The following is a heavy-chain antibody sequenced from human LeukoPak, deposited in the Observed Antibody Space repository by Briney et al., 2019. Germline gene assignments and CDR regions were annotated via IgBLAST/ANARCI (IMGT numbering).Heavy chain of an antibody. CDR2: IYPADSDI. D-gene: IGHD6-25*01. J-gene: IGHJ4*02. CDR1: GYRFTSYW. CDR3: ARSLTAAAGDY. Sequence: LGESLKISCKGSGYRFTSYWIGWGRQIPGKGLEWMAIIYPADSDIRYSPSFQGQVTISADKSISTAYLQWSSLKASDTAMYYCARSLTAAAGDYWGQGTLVTVSS. V-gene: IGHV5-51*01.